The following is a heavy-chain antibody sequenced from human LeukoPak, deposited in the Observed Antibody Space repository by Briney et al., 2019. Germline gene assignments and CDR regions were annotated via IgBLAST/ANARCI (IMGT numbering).Heavy chain of an antibody. Sequence: GGSLRLSCAASGFTFSSYGMHWVRQAPGKGLEWVAVISYDGSNKYYADSVKGRFAISRDNSKNTLYLQMNSLRAEDTAVYYCASEILGYCSSTSCPGHYWGQGTLVTVSS. D-gene: IGHD2-2*01. CDR1: GFTFSSYG. CDR2: ISYDGSNK. J-gene: IGHJ4*02. V-gene: IGHV3-30*03. CDR3: ASEILGYCSSTSCPGHY.